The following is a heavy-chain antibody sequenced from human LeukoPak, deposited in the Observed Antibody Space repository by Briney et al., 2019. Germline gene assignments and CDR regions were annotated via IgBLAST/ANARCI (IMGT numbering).Heavy chain of an antibody. D-gene: IGHD3-22*01. J-gene: IGHJ3*02. CDR1: GFTFSSYE. V-gene: IGHV3-7*03. CDR3: ASGFMGYDRSGYYDDAFDI. Sequence: GGSLRLSCAASGFTFSSYEMNWVRQAPGKGLEWVASVKQDGTEKYYVDSVKGRFTISRGNAKNSVFLQMNSLRAEDTAVYYCASGFMGYDRSGYYDDAFDIWGQGTMVTVSS. CDR2: VKQDGTEK.